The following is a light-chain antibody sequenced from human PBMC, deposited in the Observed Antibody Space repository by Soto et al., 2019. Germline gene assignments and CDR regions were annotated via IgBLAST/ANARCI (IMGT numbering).Light chain of an antibody. CDR1: QSVSSSY. CDR2: GAS. V-gene: IGKV3-20*01. CDR3: QHYDSLPIT. J-gene: IGKJ5*01. Sequence: EIVLTQSPGTLSLSPGERATLSCRASQSVSSSYLAWYQQKPGQPPRLLIYGASSRATGIPDRFSGSGSGTDFTLTISRLEPEDFAVFYCQHYDSLPITFGQGTRVETK.